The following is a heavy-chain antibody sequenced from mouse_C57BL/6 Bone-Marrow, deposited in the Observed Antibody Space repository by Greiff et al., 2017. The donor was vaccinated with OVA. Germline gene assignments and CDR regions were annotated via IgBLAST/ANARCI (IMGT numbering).Heavy chain of an antibody. D-gene: IGHD1-2*01. CDR2: INPSSGYT. V-gene: IGHV1-4*01. Sequence: QVQLQQSGAELARPGASVKMSCKASGSTFTSYTMHWVKQRPGQGLEWIGYINPSSGYTKYNPKFQDKATLTADKSSSTAYMQLSSLTSEDSAVYDCARWALPSWFAYWDQGTLVTVSA. J-gene: IGHJ3*01. CDR1: GSTFTSYT. CDR3: ARWALPSWFAY.